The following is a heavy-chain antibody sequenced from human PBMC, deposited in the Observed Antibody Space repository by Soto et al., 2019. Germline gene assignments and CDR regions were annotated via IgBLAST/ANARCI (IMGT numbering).Heavy chain of an antibody. D-gene: IGHD3-22*01. J-gene: IGHJ3*02. V-gene: IGHV1-69*04. Sequence: GASVKVSCKASGGTFSSYTISWVRQAPGQGLEWMGRIIPILGIANYAQKFQGRVTMTEDTSTDTAYMELSSLRSEDTAVYYCATDRVLTMIVVGTFRGAFDIWGQGTMVTVSS. CDR3: ATDRVLTMIVVGTFRGAFDI. CDR2: IIPILGIA. CDR1: GGTFSSYT.